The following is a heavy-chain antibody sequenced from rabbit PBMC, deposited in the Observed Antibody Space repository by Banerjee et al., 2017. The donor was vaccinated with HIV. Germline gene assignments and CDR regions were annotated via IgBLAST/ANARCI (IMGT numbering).Heavy chain of an antibody. CDR3: ARDLAGVIGWNFKL. V-gene: IGHV1S47*01. CDR1: GFSFSNKYV. CDR2: IYNGDGST. Sequence: QEQLEESGGDLVKPEGSLTLTCTASGFSFSNKYVMCWVRQAPGKGLEWIACIYNGDGSTYYASWVNGRFSISRSTSLNTVTLQMTSLTAADTATYFCARDLAGVIGWNFKLWGPGTLVTVS. D-gene: IGHD4-1*01. J-gene: IGHJ4*01.